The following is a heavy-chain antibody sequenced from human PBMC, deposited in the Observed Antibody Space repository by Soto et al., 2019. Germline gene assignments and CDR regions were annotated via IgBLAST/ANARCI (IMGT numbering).Heavy chain of an antibody. Sequence: SETLSLTCTVSGGSISGYYWSWIRRPPGKGLEWIGYMYNSGSTVYNPPFKSRVTISVDTYKNQFSLKLSSVTAADTAIYYCARDLWGYCGTDCYPLDVWGQGTTVTVSS. J-gene: IGHJ6*02. CDR2: MYNSGST. D-gene: IGHD2-21*02. CDR3: ARDLWGYCGTDCYPLDV. CDR1: GGSISGYY. V-gene: IGHV4-59*01.